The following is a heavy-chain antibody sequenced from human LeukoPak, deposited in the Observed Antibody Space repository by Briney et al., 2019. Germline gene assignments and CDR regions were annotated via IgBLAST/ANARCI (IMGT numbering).Heavy chain of an antibody. CDR1: GGSFSGYY. J-gene: IGHJ6*03. D-gene: IGHD6-6*01. CDR3: ASFEYSSSSGYYYYYYMDV. Sequence: PSETLSLTCAVYGGSFSGYYWSWIRQPPGKGLEWIGEINHSGSTNYNPSLKSRVTISVDTSKNQFSLKLSSVTVADTAVYYCASFEYSSSSGYYYYYYMDVWGKGTTVTVSS. CDR2: INHSGST. V-gene: IGHV4-34*01.